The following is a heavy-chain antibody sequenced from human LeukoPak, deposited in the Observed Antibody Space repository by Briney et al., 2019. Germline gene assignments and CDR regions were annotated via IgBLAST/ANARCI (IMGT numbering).Heavy chain of an antibody. V-gene: IGHV1-69*13. D-gene: IGHD1-1*01. CDR2: IIPIFGTA. Sequence: SVKVSCKASGGTFSSYAISWVRQAPGQGLEWMGGIIPIFGTANYAQKFQGRVTITADESTSTAYMELSSLRSEDTAVYYCAGLLAVGGTTIDYWGQGTLVTVSS. CDR3: AGLLAVGGTTIDY. J-gene: IGHJ4*02. CDR1: GGTFSSYA.